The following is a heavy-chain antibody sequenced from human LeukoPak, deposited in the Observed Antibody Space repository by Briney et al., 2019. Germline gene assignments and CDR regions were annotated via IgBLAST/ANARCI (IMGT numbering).Heavy chain of an antibody. J-gene: IGHJ5*02. CDR3: ARQRYLRSMSPFDP. CDR1: GYTFTSYD. V-gene: IGHV1-8*01. D-gene: IGHD1-1*01. Sequence: ASVKVSCKASGYTFTSYDINWVRQATGQGLEWMGWMNPNSGNTGYAQKFQGRVTMTRNTTISTAYMELSSLRSEDTAVYYCARQRYLRSMSPFDPWGQGNRVTVSS. CDR2: MNPNSGNT.